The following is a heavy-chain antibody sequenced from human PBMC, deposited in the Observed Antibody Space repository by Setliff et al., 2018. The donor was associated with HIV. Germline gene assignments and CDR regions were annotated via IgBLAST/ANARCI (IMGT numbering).Heavy chain of an antibody. Sequence: SETLSLTCAVYGGSFSDYYWSWIRQPPGKGLEWIGSIYYSGSTYYNPSLKSRVTISVDTSKNQFSLKLTSVTAADTAVYYCAREGYYYASSGYYPYYFDHWGQGILVTVSS. CDR2: IYYSGST. CDR1: GGSFSDYY. J-gene: IGHJ4*02. V-gene: IGHV4-34*01. D-gene: IGHD3-22*01. CDR3: AREGYYYASSGYYPYYFDH.